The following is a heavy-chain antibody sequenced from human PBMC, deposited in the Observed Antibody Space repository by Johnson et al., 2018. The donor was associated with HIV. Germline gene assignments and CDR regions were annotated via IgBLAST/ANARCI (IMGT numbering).Heavy chain of an antibody. Sequence: QVQLVESGGGVVQPGRSLRLSCAASGFTFSSYAMHWVRQAPGKGLEWVAVISYDGSYKYFADSVKGRLTISRDNSKNTLYLQMNNLRAEDTAVYYCARPHPVGGGSWWYLGAFDIWGQGTMVTVSS. D-gene: IGHD2-15*01. CDR3: ARPHPVGGGSWWYLGAFDI. V-gene: IGHV3-30*04. J-gene: IGHJ3*02. CDR1: GFTFSSYA. CDR2: ISYDGSYK.